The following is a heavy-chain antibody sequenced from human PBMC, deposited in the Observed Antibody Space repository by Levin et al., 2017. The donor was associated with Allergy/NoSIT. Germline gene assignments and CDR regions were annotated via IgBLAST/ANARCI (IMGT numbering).Heavy chain of an antibody. Sequence: GGSLRLSCAASGFTVSSNYMSWVRQAPGKGLEWVSLIYSGGSTYYADSVKGRFTISRDNSKNTVYVQMNSLRAEDTAVYYCARSLYVSGTYYNYFDYWGQGTLVTVSS. V-gene: IGHV3-66*01. D-gene: IGHD3-10*01. CDR3: ARSLYVSGTYYNYFDY. CDR2: IYSGGST. J-gene: IGHJ4*02. CDR1: GFTVSSNY.